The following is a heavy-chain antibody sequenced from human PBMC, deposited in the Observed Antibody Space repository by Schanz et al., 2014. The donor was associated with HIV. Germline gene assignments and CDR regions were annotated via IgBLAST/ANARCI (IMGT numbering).Heavy chain of an antibody. CDR3: AKDPNDREKAFDY. V-gene: IGHV3-21*02. CDR1: GFTFRDSV. CDR2: ISSTSTYR. D-gene: IGHD3-22*01. J-gene: IGHJ4*02. Sequence: VQLVESGGGVVQPGRSLRLSCAASGFTFRDSVVSWVRQAPGKGLEWIASISSTSTYRFYADSVKGRFTISRDNSKNTLYLQMNSLRAEDTAVYYCAKDPNDREKAFDYWGQGTLVTVSS.